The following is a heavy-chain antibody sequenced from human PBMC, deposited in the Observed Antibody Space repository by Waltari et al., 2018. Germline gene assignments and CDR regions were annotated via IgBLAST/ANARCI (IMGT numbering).Heavy chain of an antibody. D-gene: IGHD6-19*01. Sequence: EVQLVQSGAEVKKPGATVKISCKASGYTFTDYYMHWVQQAPGKGLEWMGRVDPEEGETIYAEKFQGRVTITADTATDTAYMELSSLRSEDTAVYYCLTSVAGAAGDWWGQGTLVTVSS. J-gene: IGHJ4*02. CDR1: GYTFTDYY. CDR3: LTSVAGAAGDW. V-gene: IGHV1-69-2*01. CDR2: VDPEEGET.